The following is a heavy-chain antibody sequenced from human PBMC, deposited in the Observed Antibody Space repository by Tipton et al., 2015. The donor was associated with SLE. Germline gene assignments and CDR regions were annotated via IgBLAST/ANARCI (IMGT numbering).Heavy chain of an antibody. V-gene: IGHV4-59*11. CDR2: IYYSGST. CDR3: ARRGSYLGY. Sequence: TLSLTCTVSGGSISSHYWSWIRQPPGKGLEWIGYIYYSGSTNYNPSLKSRVTISVDTSKNQFSLKLNSVTAADTALYYCARRGSYLGYWGQGTLVTVSS. CDR1: GGSISSHY. J-gene: IGHJ4*02. D-gene: IGHD1-26*01.